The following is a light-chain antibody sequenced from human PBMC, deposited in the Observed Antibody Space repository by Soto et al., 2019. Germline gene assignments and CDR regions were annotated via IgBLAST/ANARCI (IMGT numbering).Light chain of an antibody. J-gene: IGKJ1*01. CDR3: HQSYSTPRT. Sequence: DIQMTQSPSSLSASVRDRVTITCRASQSISSYLNWYQQKPGKAPKLLIYAASSLQSGVPSRFSDSGSGTDFTLTVSSLQPEDFATYFCHQSYSTPRTFGQGTKVEVK. V-gene: IGKV1-39*01. CDR2: AAS. CDR1: QSISSY.